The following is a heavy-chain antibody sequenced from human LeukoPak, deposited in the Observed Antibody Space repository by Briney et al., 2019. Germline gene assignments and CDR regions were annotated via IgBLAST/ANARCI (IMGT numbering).Heavy chain of an antibody. CDR2: FDPEDGET. CDR3: ATLYYYDSSGWRFSFDYFDY. Sequence: ASVKVSCKVSGYTLTELSMHWVRQAPGKGLEGMGGFDPEDGETIYAQKLQGRVTMTEDTSTDTAYMELSRLRSEDTAVYYCATLYYYDSSGWRFSFDYFDYWGQGTLVTVSS. CDR1: GYTLTELS. J-gene: IGHJ4*02. D-gene: IGHD3-22*01. V-gene: IGHV1-24*01.